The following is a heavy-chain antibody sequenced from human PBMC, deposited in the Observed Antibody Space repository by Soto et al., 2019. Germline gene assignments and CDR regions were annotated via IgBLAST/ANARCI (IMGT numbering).Heavy chain of an antibody. V-gene: IGHV5-51*01. J-gene: IGHJ4*02. CDR3: AKEHYYDSSGYYPFDY. CDR2: IYPNDSRV. Sequence: GESLKISCQTSGYRFSSYWIVWVRQMPGKGLEWMGIIYPNDSRVKYNPSVQGQVTMSVDRSISTAYLQWSSLRAEDTAVYYCAKEHYYDSSGYYPFDYWGQGTLVTVSS. D-gene: IGHD3-22*01. CDR1: GYRFSSYW.